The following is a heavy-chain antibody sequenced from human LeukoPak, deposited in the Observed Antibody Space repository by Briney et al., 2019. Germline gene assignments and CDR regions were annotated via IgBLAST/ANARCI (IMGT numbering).Heavy chain of an antibody. CDR1: GGSFSGYY. J-gene: IGHJ3*02. CDR2: INHSGST. V-gene: IGHV4-34*01. D-gene: IGHD3-22*01. CDR3: ARRRITMIVVAHDAFDI. Sequence: PSETLSLTCAVYGGSFSGYYWSWIRQPPGKGLEWIGEINHSGSTNYNPSLKSRVTISVDTSKNQFSLKLSSVTAADTAVYYCARRRITMIVVAHDAFDIWGQGTMVTVSS.